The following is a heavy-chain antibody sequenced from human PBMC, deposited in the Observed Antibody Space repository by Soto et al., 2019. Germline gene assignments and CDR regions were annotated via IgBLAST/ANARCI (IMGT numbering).Heavy chain of an antibody. CDR1: GYSFPGYW. CDR3: ARQAATVATVPLLYFDP. V-gene: IGHV5-51*01. D-gene: IGHD1-1*01. CDR2: IYPDNSDT. J-gene: IGHJ4*02. Sequence: GESLKISCKASGYSFPGYWIGWVRQMPGKGLEWMGIIYPDNSDTRYSPSLQGQVTISADKSINTAYLQWSSLKASDTAMYYCARQAATVATVPLLYFDPWGQGTLVTVSS.